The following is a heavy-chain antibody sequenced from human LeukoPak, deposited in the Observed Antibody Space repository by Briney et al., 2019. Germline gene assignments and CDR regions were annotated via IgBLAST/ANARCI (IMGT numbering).Heavy chain of an antibody. J-gene: IGHJ3*02. D-gene: IGHD5-24*01. CDR2: INPNSGGT. CDR3: ARDARDGYNSDAFDI. Sequence: ASVKVSCKASGYTFTGYYMHWVRQAPGQGLEWRGWINPNSGGTNYAQKFQGRVTMTRDTSISTAYMELSRLRSDDTAVYYCARDARDGYNSDAFDIWGQGTMVTISS. CDR1: GYTFTGYY. V-gene: IGHV1-2*02.